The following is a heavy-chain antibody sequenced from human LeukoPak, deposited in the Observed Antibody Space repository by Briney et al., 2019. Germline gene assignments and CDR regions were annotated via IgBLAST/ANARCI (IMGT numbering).Heavy chain of an antibody. V-gene: IGHV3-48*01. CDR1: GFTFSTYS. CDR2: ISASSSTI. Sequence: GGSLRLSRAASGFTFSTYSMNWVRQAPGKGLEWVSYISASSSTIYYADSMKGRFTISRDNAKNSLYLQMNSLRAEDTAVYYCARDLGGHYDYVWGSYRGGYFDYWGQGTLVTVSS. D-gene: IGHD3-16*01. J-gene: IGHJ4*02. CDR3: ARDLGGHYDYVWGSYRGGYFDY.